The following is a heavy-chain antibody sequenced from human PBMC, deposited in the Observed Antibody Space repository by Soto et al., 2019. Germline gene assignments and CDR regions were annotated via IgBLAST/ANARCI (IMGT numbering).Heavy chain of an antibody. CDR3: AGDSVAGAMDV. Sequence: LSLTCTVSDGSISTYYCNWIRQPAGKGLEWIGRIYISGSTTYNPSLQSRVTMSLDTSKNQLSLKLNSVTAADTAVYYCAGDSVAGAMDVWGQGTTVTVSS. D-gene: IGHD6-19*01. J-gene: IGHJ6*02. CDR2: IYISGST. V-gene: IGHV4-4*07. CDR1: DGSISTYY.